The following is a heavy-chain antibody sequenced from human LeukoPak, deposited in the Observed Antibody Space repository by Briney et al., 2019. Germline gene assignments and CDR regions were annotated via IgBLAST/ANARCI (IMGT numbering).Heavy chain of an antibody. V-gene: IGHV4-34*01. CDR2: INHSGST. CDR1: GGSISSYY. J-gene: IGHJ4*02. CDR3: ARDGGGY. D-gene: IGHD3-10*01. Sequence: PSETLSLTCTVSGGSISSYYWSWIRQPPGKGLEWIGEINHSGSTNYNPSLKSRVTISVDTSKNQFSLKLSSVTAADTAVYYCARDGGGYWGQGTLVTVSS.